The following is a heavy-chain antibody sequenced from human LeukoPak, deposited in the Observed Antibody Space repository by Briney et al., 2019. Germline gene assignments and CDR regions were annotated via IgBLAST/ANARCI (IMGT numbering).Heavy chain of an antibody. CDR1: GFSVSNNY. V-gene: IGHV3-53*01. CDR2: IYSGGNT. CDR3: ASGSGEYIV. J-gene: IGHJ4*02. D-gene: IGHD7-27*01. Sequence: GGSLRLSCAASGFSVSNNYMTWVRQAPGKGLEWVSVIYSGGNTYYSDFVKGRFTASRDISKSTLSLQMNSLRAEDTAVYYCASGSGEYIVWGQGALVTVSS.